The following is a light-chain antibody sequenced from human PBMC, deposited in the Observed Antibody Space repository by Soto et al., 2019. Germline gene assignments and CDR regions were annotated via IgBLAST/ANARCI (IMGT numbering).Light chain of an antibody. J-gene: IGKJ2*01. Sequence: EIVLTQSPATLSLSPGERATLSCRASQSVTDNYLAWYQQKPGQAPRLVISGASSRTSGIPDRFSASGSGTDFTLTISRLEPEDFGVYYCQQFGSSIPHTFGQGTKLEIK. CDR1: QSVTDNY. V-gene: IGKV3-20*01. CDR3: QQFGSSIPHT. CDR2: GAS.